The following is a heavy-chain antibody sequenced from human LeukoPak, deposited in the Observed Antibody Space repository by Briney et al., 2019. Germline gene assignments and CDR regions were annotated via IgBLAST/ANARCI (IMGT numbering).Heavy chain of an antibody. V-gene: IGHV3-15*01. Sequence: GGSLRLSCAASGFTFSIAWMSWVRQAPGKGLEWVGRIRSKADGGTTDHAAPVKGKFTISRDDSKNTLYLQMNSLKSEDTAVYYCTTDRGALTNWGQGSLVTVSS. J-gene: IGHJ4*02. CDR3: TTDRGALTN. CDR2: IRSKADGGTT. D-gene: IGHD2-15*01. CDR1: GFTFSIAW.